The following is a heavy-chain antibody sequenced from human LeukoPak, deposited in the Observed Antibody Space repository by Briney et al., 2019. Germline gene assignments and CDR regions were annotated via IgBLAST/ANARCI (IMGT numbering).Heavy chain of an antibody. D-gene: IGHD3-10*02. CDR1: EFTFTSYG. J-gene: IGHJ6*04. CDR2: ITYSGGNT. Sequence: PGGSLRLSCAASEFTFTSYGMSWFRQAPGKGLEWVSSITYSGGNTYYADSVKGRFTIFRDNSKNSLYLQMNSLRAEDTAVYYCAELGITMIGGVWGKGTTVTISS. V-gene: IGHV3-23*01. CDR3: AELGITMIGGV.